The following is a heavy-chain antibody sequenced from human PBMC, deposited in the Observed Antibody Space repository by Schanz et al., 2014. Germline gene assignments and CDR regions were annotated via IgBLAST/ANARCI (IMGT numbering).Heavy chain of an antibody. CDR2: INSVGSNT. CDR1: GFTFSSHW. Sequence: EVPLLESGGGLVQPGGSLRLSCAASGFTFSSHWMHWVRQDPGKGLVWVARINSVGSNTDYADSVTGRFTISRDNAKNTLYLQMNTLRAEDTAVYYCARDLPRTFLFDYWGQGTLVTVSS. J-gene: IGHJ4*02. CDR3: ARDLPRTFLFDY. V-gene: IGHV3-74*01.